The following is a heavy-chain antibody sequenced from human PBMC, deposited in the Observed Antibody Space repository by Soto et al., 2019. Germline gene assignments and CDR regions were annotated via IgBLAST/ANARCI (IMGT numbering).Heavy chain of an antibody. Sequence: PSETLSLTCAVSGYSISSGYYWGWIRRPPGKGLEWIGSIYHSGSTYYNPSLKSRVTISVDTSKNQFSLKLSSVTAADTAVYYCARTGYCSGGSCYFRFDYWGQGTLVTVSS. CDR3: ARTGYCSGGSCYFRFDY. CDR2: IYHSGST. V-gene: IGHV4-38-2*01. J-gene: IGHJ4*02. CDR1: GYSISSGYY. D-gene: IGHD2-15*01.